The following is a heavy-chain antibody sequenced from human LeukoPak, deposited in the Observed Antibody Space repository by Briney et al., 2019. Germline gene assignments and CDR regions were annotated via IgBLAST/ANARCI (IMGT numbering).Heavy chain of an antibody. CDR1: GFTFSRYA. CDR2: ISTGGDNR. D-gene: IGHD6-13*01. J-gene: IGHJ4*02. V-gene: IGHV3-21*04. Sequence: GGSLRLSCAASGFTFSRYAMNWVRQAPGKGLEWVSYISTGGDNRFYADSLKGRFTVSRDNAENSLYLQMNSLRAEDTAVYYCARIGAGITIDCWGQGTLVTVSS. CDR3: ARIGAGITIDC.